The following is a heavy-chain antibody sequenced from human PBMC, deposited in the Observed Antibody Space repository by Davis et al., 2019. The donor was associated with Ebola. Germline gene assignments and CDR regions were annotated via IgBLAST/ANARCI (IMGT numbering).Heavy chain of an antibody. CDR2: ISGSGGST. CDR3: AKGPETGRFEY. D-gene: IGHD1-1*01. V-gene: IGHV3-23*01. J-gene: IGHJ4*02. CDR1: GFTFSSYA. Sequence: GGSLRPSCAAPGFTFSSYAMSWVRQAPGKGLEWVSAISGSGGSTYYADSVKGRFTISRDNSKNTLYLQMKSLRAEDTAVYYCAKGPETGRFEYWGQGTLVTVSA.